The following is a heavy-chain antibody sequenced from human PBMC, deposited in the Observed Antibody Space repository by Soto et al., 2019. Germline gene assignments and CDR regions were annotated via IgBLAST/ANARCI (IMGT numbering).Heavy chain of an antibody. J-gene: IGHJ6*02. CDR3: ARDGGVVVAATSDYYYGMDV. Sequence: ASVKVSCKPSGYPFTDLYIHWVRQAPGLGLEWMGWIDPRSGASRKTQRFQGWVTMTRDTSISTAYMELSRLRSDDTAVYYCARDGGVVVAATSDYYYGMDVWGQGTTVTVSS. V-gene: IGHV1-2*04. CDR1: GYPFTDLY. CDR2: IDPRSGAS. D-gene: IGHD2-15*01.